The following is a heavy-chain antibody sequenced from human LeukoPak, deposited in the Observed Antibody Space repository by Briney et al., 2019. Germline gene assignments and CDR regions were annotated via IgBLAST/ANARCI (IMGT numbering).Heavy chain of an antibody. CDR3: AKDLLPYSGSHGDY. CDR1: GFTFTSYW. V-gene: IGHV3-30*02. Sequence: GGSLRLSCAASGFTFTSYWMSWVRQVPGKGLEWVAFIRYDGSNKYYADSVKGRFTISRDNSKNTLYLQMNSLRAEDTAVYYCAKDLLPYSGSHGDYRGQGTLVTVSS. J-gene: IGHJ4*02. CDR2: IRYDGSNK. D-gene: IGHD1-26*01.